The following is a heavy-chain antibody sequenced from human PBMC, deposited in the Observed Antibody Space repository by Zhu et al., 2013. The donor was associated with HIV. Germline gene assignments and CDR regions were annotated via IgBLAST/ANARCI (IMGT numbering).Heavy chain of an antibody. Sequence: QVQLVQSGAEVKKPGSSVKVSCKASGGTFSSYTISWVRQAPGQGLEWMGRIIPILGIANYAQKFQGRVTITADKSTSTAYMELSSLRSEDTAVYYCARGSDSSSYYYYGMDVWGQGTTVTVSS. D-gene: IGHD6-6*01. CDR3: ARGSDSSSYYYYGMDV. J-gene: IGHJ6*02. CDR1: GGTFSSYT. CDR2: IIPILGIA. V-gene: IGHV1-69*02.